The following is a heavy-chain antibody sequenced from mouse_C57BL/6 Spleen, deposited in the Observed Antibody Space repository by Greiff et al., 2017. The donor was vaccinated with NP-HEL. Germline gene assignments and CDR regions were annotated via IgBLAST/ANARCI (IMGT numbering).Heavy chain of an antibody. CDR2: ISSGSSTI. Sequence: EVKLMESGGGLVKPGGSLKLSCAASGFTFSDYGMHWVRQAPEKGLEWVAYISSGSSTIYYADTVKGRFTISRDNAKNTLFLQMTSLRSKDTAMYYCARGSVSDYWGQGTTLTVSS. CDR1: GFTFSDYG. V-gene: IGHV5-17*01. J-gene: IGHJ2*01. CDR3: ARGSVSDY.